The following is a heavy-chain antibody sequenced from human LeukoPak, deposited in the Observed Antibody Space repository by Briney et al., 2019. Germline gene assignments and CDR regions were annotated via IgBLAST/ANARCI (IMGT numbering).Heavy chain of an antibody. CDR2: ISYDGSNK. CDR1: GFTFSSYA. V-gene: IGHV3-30-3*01. Sequence: PGGSLRLSCAASGFTFSSYAMHWVRQAPGKGLEWVAVISYDGSNKYYADSVKGRFTISRDNAKNSLYLQMNSLRAEDTALYYCAKDWAAERDYYYYGMDVWGQGTTVTVSS. J-gene: IGHJ6*02. CDR3: AKDWAAERDYYYYGMDV. D-gene: IGHD2-15*01.